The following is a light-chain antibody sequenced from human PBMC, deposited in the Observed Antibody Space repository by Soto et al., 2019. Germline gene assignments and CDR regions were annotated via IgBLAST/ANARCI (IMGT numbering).Light chain of an antibody. V-gene: IGKV4-1*01. CDR1: QSVLYNSDNKNY. Sequence: DCVMTQSPDSLAVSLGERATINCKSSQSVLYNSDNKNYLAWYQQKAGQPPKLLIYWASTRDSGVPDRFSGSGSGADFTLTINNLQAEDVAVYYCQQYYTTLSFGGGTKVEIK. CDR2: WAS. CDR3: QQYYTTLS. J-gene: IGKJ4*01.